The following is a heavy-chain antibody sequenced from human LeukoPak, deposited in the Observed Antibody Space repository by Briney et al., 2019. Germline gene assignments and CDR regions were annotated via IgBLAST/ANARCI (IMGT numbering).Heavy chain of an antibody. Sequence: SETLSLTCAVSGYSISSGYYWGWVRQAPGKGLEWIGSIYHTGSTDYNPSLKSRLTISVDMSKNQFSLNLRSVTAADTAVYYCARDKDDYVGGTYGWWGQGMLVTVSS. CDR1: GYSISSGYY. CDR2: IYHTGST. J-gene: IGHJ4*02. CDR3: ARDKDDYVGGTYGW. D-gene: IGHD3-16*01. V-gene: IGHV4-38-2*01.